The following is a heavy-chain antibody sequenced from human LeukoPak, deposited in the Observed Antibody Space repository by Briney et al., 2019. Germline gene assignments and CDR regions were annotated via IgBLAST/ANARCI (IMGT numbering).Heavy chain of an antibody. Sequence: GESLKISCKGSEYTFTSYYIGWVRQMPGKGLEWMGRIDPSDSYTNYSPSFQGHVTISADKSISTAYLQWSSLKASDTAMYYCARLIAAAGTEYYFDYWGQGTLVTVSS. J-gene: IGHJ4*02. CDR3: ARLIAAAGTEYYFDY. CDR2: IDPSDSYT. D-gene: IGHD6-13*01. CDR1: EYTFTSYY. V-gene: IGHV5-10-1*01.